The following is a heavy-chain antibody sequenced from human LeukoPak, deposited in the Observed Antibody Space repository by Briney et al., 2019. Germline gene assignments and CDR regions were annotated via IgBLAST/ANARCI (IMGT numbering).Heavy chain of an antibody. D-gene: IGHD3-3*01. CDR2: INHSGST. CDR3: ARAEWLPKGLPRS. V-gene: IGHV4-34*01. CDR1: GGSISSYY. J-gene: IGHJ4*02. Sequence: SETLSLTCTVSGGSISSYYWSWIRQPPGKGLEWIGEINHSGSTNYNPSLKSRVTISVDTSKNQFSLKLSSVTAADTAVYYCARAEWLPKGLPRSWGQGTLVTVSS.